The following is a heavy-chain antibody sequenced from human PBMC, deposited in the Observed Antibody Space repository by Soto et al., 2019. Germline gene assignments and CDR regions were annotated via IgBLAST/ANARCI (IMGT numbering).Heavy chain of an antibody. V-gene: IGHV1-2*04. D-gene: IGHD3-22*01. CDR3: ARDLYDSSGYYSGYFDY. Sequence: GDSVKVSCKASGYTFTGYYMHWVRQAPGQGLEWMGWINPNSGGTNYAQKFQGWVTMTRDTSISTAYMELSRLRSDDTAVYYCARDLYDSSGYYSGYFDYWGQGTLVTVSS. J-gene: IGHJ4*02. CDR1: GYTFTGYY. CDR2: INPNSGGT.